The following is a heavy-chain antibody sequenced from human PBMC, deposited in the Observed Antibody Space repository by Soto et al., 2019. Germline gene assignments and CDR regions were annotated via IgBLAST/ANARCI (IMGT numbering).Heavy chain of an antibody. CDR1: GGSISSSSYY. D-gene: IGHD2-2*02. J-gene: IGHJ5*02. CDR3: ARHGAGYTAGGNWFDP. V-gene: IGHV4-39*01. CDR2: IYYSGST. Sequence: SETLSLTCTVSGGSISSSSYYWGWIRQPPGKGLEWIGRIYYSGSTYYNPSLKSRVTISVDTSKNQFSLKLSSVTAADTAVYYCARHGAGYTAGGNWFDPWGQGTLVTAPQ.